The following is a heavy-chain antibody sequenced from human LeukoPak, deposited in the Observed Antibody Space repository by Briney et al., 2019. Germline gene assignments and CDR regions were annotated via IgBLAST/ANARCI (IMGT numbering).Heavy chain of an antibody. V-gene: IGHV3-48*02. CDR3: ARGYGDPPSFDY. Sequence: GGSLRLPCAASGFTFSSYSMNWVRQAPGKGLEWVSYISRSSSTIHYGDCVKGRFTISRDNAKNSLYLQMNSLREEDTAIYYCARGYGDPPSFDYWGQGTQVTVSS. CDR1: GFTFSSYS. CDR2: ISRSSSTI. J-gene: IGHJ4*02. D-gene: IGHD4-17*01.